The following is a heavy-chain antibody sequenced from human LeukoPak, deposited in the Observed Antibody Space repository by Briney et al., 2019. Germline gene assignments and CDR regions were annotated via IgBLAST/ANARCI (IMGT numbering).Heavy chain of an antibody. Sequence: GRSLRLSCAASGFTFSSYAMHWVRLAPGKGLEWVAVISYDGSNKYYADSVKGRFTISRDNSKNTLYLQMNSLRAEDTAVYYCAREGVWASIAARPDYWGQGTLVTVSS. J-gene: IGHJ4*02. D-gene: IGHD6-6*01. V-gene: IGHV3-30-3*01. CDR1: GFTFSSYA. CDR2: ISYDGSNK. CDR3: AREGVWASIAARPDY.